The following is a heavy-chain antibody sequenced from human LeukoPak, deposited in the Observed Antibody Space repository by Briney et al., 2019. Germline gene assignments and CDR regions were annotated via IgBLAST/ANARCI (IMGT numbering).Heavy chain of an antibody. CDR3: ASHGSSGSRKYFDY. D-gene: IGHD3-10*01. CDR2: IYHSGST. V-gene: IGHV4-38-2*02. CDR1: GYSISSGYY. J-gene: IGHJ4*02. Sequence: SETLSLTCTVSGYSISSGYYWGWIRQPPGKGLEWIGSIYHSGSTYYNPSLKSRVTISVDTSRNQFSLKLSSVTAADTAVYYCASHGSSGSRKYFDYWGQGTLVTVSS.